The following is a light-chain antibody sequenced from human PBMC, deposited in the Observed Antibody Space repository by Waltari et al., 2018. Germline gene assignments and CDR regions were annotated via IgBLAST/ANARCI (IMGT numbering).Light chain of an antibody. CDR1: SSDVGGYKY. CDR2: DVS. J-gene: IGLJ3*02. V-gene: IGLV2-14*01. Sequence: QSALTQPASVSGSPGQSITISCTGTSSDVGGYKYVSWYQQHPGKAPKLLIFDVSNRPSGVSNRFSGSKSGNTASLTISGLQAEDESDYYCCSFTSRSTWVFGGGTKLTVL. CDR3: CSFTSRSTWV.